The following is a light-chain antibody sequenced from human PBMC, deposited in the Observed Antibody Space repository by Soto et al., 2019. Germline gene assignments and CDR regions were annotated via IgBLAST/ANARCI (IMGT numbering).Light chain of an antibody. CDR1: QSISNY. CDR3: QHSYGTPIT. V-gene: IGKV1-39*01. J-gene: IGKJ5*01. CDR2: RAS. Sequence: IQMPQSPSSLSACVGDRVTITCRASQSISNYLNWYQHRPSKAPKLLIYRASRLQSGVPSRFGGSGSEIDLTLTISSLQPDDSSTYYCQHSYGTPITFGQGTRL.